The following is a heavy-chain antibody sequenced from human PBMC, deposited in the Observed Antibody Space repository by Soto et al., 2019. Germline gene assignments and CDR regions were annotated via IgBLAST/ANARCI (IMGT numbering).Heavy chain of an antibody. Sequence: EVQLVESGGGLVQPGGSLRLSCAASGFTFSSYSMNWVRQAPGKGLEWVSYISSSSGTIYYADSVQGRFTISRDNAKNSLYLQMNSLRAEDTAVYYCATGGGTGNYWGQGTLVTVSS. CDR2: ISSSSGTI. J-gene: IGHJ4*02. CDR3: ATGGGTGNY. D-gene: IGHD3-16*01. CDR1: GFTFSSYS. V-gene: IGHV3-48*01.